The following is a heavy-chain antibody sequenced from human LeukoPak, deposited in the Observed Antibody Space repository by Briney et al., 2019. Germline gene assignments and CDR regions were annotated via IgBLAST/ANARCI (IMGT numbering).Heavy chain of an antibody. Sequence: SETLSLTCAVYGGSFSGYYWSWIRQHPGKGLEWIGYIYYSGSTYYNPSLKSRVTISVDTSKNQFSLKLSSVTAADTAVYYCARDVGYYDSRRFDYWGQGTLVTVSS. D-gene: IGHD3-22*01. CDR3: ARDVGYYDSRRFDY. CDR1: GGSFSGYY. J-gene: IGHJ4*02. CDR2: IYYSGST. V-gene: IGHV4-31*11.